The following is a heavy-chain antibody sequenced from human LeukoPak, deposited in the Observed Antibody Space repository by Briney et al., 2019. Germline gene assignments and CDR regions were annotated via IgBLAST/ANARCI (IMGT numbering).Heavy chain of an antibody. CDR2: ISSSSSTI. Sequence: GGSLRLSCAASGFTFSSYSMNWVRQAPGKGLEWVSYISSSSSTIYYADSVKGRFTISRDNAKNSLYLQMNSLRAEDTAVYYCARAKGRRFGELLYAFDYWGQGTLVTASS. CDR3: ARAKGRRFGELLYAFDY. CDR1: GFTFSSYS. V-gene: IGHV3-48*01. J-gene: IGHJ4*02. D-gene: IGHD3-10*01.